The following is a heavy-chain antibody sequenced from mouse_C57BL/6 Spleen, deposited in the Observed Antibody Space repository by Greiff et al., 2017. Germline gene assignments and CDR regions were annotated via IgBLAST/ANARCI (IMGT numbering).Heavy chain of an antibody. J-gene: IGHJ4*01. Sequence: EVQLQQSGAELVKPGASVKLSCTASGFNIKDYYMHWVKQRTEQGLEWIGRIDPEDGETKYAQKFQGKATITADTSSNTAYLQLSSLTSEDTAVYYCARSDYGSTHYYAMDYWGQGTSVTVSS. D-gene: IGHD1-1*01. V-gene: IGHV14-2*01. CDR2: IDPEDGET. CDR3: ARSDYGSTHYYAMDY. CDR1: GFNIKDYY.